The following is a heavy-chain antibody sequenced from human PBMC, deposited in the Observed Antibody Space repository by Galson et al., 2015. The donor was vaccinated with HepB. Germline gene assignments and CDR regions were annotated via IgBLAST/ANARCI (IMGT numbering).Heavy chain of an antibody. J-gene: IGHJ5*02. D-gene: IGHD3-16*01. Sequence: SLRLSCAASGFTFRSYAMHWVRQAPGTGLESVSAISSNGGSTYYADSVKGRFTISRENSKNTLSLQMSSLRAEDTAVYYCVKVPGSAPLRNWFDPWGQGTLVTVSS. CDR1: GFTFRSYA. V-gene: IGHV3-64D*06. CDR3: VKVPGSAPLRNWFDP. CDR2: ISSNGGST.